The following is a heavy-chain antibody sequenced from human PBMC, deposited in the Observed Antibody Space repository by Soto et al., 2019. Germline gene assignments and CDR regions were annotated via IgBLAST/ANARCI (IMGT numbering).Heavy chain of an antibody. CDR1: GGTFGGYG. V-gene: IGHV3-21*01. Sequence: GGSKSVDCAAAGGTFGGYGGNWVRPAPGKGLEWVSSISSSSSYIYYADSVKGRFTISRDNAKNSLYLQMNSLRAEDTAVYYCAREHCGGDCETPFDIWGQGTMVTVSS. J-gene: IGHJ3*02. CDR2: ISSSSSYI. D-gene: IGHD2-21*02. CDR3: AREHCGGDCETPFDI.